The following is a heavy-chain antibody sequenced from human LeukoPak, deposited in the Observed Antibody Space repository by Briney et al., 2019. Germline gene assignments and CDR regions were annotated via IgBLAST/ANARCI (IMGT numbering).Heavy chain of an antibody. CDR3: ASGNDILTGYYAY. CDR2: IYYSGST. CDR1: GGSISSGGYS. D-gene: IGHD3-9*01. V-gene: IGHV4-31*03. J-gene: IGHJ4*02. Sequence: SQTLSLTCTVSGGSISSGGYSWSWIRQHPGKGLEWIGYIYYSGSTYYNPSLKSRVTISVDTSKNQFSLKLSSVTAADTAVYYCASGNDILTGYYAYWGQGTLVTVSS.